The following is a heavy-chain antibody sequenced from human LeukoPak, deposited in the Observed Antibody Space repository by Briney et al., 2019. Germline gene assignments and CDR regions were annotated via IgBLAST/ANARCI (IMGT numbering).Heavy chain of an antibody. Sequence: GGSLRLPCVVSGFTFTTYAMTWVRQAPGKGLDWVSSISSSGGGTYYADSVKGRFIISRDNSKNTLSLQMNSLRAEDTAIYYCAKGSSGPDDWGQGTLVTVSS. CDR1: GFTFTTYA. D-gene: IGHD6-19*01. V-gene: IGHV3-23*01. J-gene: IGHJ4*02. CDR3: AKGSSGPDD. CDR2: ISSSGGGT.